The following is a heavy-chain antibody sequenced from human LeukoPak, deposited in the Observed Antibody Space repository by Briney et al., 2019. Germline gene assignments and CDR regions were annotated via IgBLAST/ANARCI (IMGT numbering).Heavy chain of an antibody. CDR3: AREPPYCGSGSYSPGDNWFDP. Sequence: ASVKVSCKASGYTFTSYGISWVRQAPGQGLEWMGWISAYNGNTNYAQKLQGRVTMTTDTSTSTAYMELSSLRSEDTAVYYCAREPPYCGSGSYSPGDNWFDPWGQGTLVTVSS. J-gene: IGHJ5*02. D-gene: IGHD3-10*01. CDR1: GYTFTSYG. CDR2: ISAYNGNT. V-gene: IGHV1-18*01.